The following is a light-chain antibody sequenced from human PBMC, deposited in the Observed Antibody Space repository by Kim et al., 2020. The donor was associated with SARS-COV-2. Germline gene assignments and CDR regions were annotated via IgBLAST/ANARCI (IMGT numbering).Light chain of an antibody. J-gene: IGKJ2*01. CDR1: QSVTNNY. Sequence: EIVLTQSPGTLSLSPGQRATLSCRASQSVTNNYLAWYQQKPGLAPRLLIYGASSRATGIPDKFSGSGSGTDFTLTISRLEPEDFAVYYCQQYGGSTPYTFGLGTKLEI. CDR2: GAS. CDR3: QQYGGSTPYT. V-gene: IGKV3-20*01.